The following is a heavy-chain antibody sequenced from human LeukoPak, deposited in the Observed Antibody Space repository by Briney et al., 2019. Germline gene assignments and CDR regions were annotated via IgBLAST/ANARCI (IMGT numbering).Heavy chain of an antibody. CDR3: ARGGYYGSGNDFRFDP. CDR1: GGSISSYY. J-gene: IGHJ5*02. Sequence: SETLSLTCAVSGGSISSYYWSWIRQSPGKGMECIGHLHYTGSTNYNPSLKSRVTISVETSENQSSLKLKSVTAADTAVYYCARGGYYGSGNDFRFDPWGQGTLVTVSS. V-gene: IGHV4-59*01. CDR2: LHYTGST. D-gene: IGHD3-10*01.